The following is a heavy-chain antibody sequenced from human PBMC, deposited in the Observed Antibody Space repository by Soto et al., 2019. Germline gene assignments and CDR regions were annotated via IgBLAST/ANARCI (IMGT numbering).Heavy chain of an antibody. CDR2: ISTYSGNT. Sequence: ASVKVSCKASGYTFTSYGISWVRQAPAQGLEWMGWISTYSGNTDYAQKFQGRITMTTDTSTDTVYMELRSLRSDDTAVYFCARNLFGVIIMGDYWGQGTLVTVSS. CDR3: ARNLFGVIIMGDY. D-gene: IGHD3-3*01. CDR1: GYTFTSYG. J-gene: IGHJ4*02. V-gene: IGHV1-18*04.